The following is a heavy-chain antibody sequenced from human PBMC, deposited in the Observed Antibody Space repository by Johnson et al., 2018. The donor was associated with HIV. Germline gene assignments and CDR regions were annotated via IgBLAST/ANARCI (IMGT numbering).Heavy chain of an antibody. CDR1: GFTFDDYA. J-gene: IGHJ3*02. D-gene: IGHD3-22*01. CDR3: ARIIIEYYYESSVGAFDI. V-gene: IGHV3-9*01. CDR2: ISWNSGST. Sequence: VQLVESGGGLVQPGRSLRLSCAASGFTFDDYAMHWVRQAPGKGLEWVSGISWNSGSTGYADSVKGRFTISRDNAKKSLYLQMKSLRDEETALYYCARIIIEYYYESSVGAFDIWGQGTMITVSS.